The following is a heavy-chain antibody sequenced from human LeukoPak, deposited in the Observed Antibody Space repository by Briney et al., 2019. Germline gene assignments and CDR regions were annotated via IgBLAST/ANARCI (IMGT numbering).Heavy chain of an antibody. V-gene: IGHV3-21*01. D-gene: IGHD3-3*01. Sequence: GGSLRLSCAASGFTFSSYSMNWVRQAPGKGLEWVSSISSSSSYIYYADSVKGRFTISRDNAKNSLYLQMNSLRAEVTAVYYCARDSLRFLDYWGQGTLVTVSS. CDR1: GFTFSSYS. J-gene: IGHJ4*02. CDR3: ARDSLRFLDY. CDR2: ISSSSSYI.